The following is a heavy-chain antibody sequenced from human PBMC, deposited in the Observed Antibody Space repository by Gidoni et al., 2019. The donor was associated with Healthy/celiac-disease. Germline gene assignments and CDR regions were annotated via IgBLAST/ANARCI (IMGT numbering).Heavy chain of an antibody. CDR1: GFTFSSYA. Sequence: EVQLSESGGGLVQPGGSLRLSCAASGFTFSSYAMSWVRQAPGKGLEWVSAISGSGGSTYYADSVKGRFTISRDNSKNTLYLQMNSLRAEDTAVYYCAKDLTWRYDSSGYFFTDYWGQGTLVTVSS. V-gene: IGHV3-23*01. CDR3: AKDLTWRYDSSGYFFTDY. D-gene: IGHD3-22*01. CDR2: ISGSGGST. J-gene: IGHJ4*02.